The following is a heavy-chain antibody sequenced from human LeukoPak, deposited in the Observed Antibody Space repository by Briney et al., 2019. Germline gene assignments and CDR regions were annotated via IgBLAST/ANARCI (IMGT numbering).Heavy chain of an antibody. CDR1: GFTFSDYY. J-gene: IGHJ5*02. D-gene: IGHD5-24*01. CDR2: ISSSGSTI. Sequence: PGGSLRLSCAASGFTFSDYYMSWIRQAPGKGLEWVSYISSSGSTIYYADSVKGRFTISRDNAKNSLYLQMNSLRAEDTAVYYCARETRWLQLPDWFDPWGQGTLVTVSP. CDR3: ARETRWLQLPDWFDP. V-gene: IGHV3-11*04.